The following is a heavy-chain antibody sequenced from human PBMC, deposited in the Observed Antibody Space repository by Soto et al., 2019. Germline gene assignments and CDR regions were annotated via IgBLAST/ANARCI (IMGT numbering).Heavy chain of an antibody. V-gene: IGHV4-34*01. CDR1: GGSFSGYY. Sequence: QVQLQQWGAGLLKPSETLSLTCAVYGGSFSGYYWSWIRQPPGKGLEWIGEINHSGSTNYNPSLKSRVTILVDTSKNQFSLKLSSVTAADTAVYYCASRRDGYNYGGWYWGQGTLVTVSS. CDR2: INHSGST. J-gene: IGHJ4*02. CDR3: ASRRDGYNYGGWY. D-gene: IGHD5-12*01.